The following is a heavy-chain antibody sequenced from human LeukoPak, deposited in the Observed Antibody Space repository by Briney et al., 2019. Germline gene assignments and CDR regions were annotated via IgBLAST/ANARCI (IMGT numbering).Heavy chain of an antibody. J-gene: IGHJ4*02. Sequence: ASVKVSCKASGYTFTSYAMNWVRRAPGQGLEWMGWINTNTGNPTYAQGFTGRFVFSLDTSVSTAYLQISSLKAEDTAVYYCARVAALPGYSSSWYSDYWGQGTLVTVSS. D-gene: IGHD6-13*01. CDR2: INTNTGNP. CDR3: ARVAALPGYSSSWYSDY. V-gene: IGHV7-4-1*02. CDR1: GYTFTSYA.